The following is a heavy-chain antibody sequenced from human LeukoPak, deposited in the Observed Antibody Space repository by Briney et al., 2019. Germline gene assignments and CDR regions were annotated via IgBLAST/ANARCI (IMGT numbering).Heavy chain of an antibody. J-gene: IGHJ5*02. CDR3: ARDRVLWFGEPFDP. D-gene: IGHD3-10*01. Sequence: SETLSLTCTVSGVSISSYYWSWLRQPPGKGLEWIGYIYYSGSTNYNPSLKSRVTISVDTSKNQFSLKLSSVTAADTAVYYCARDRVLWFGEPFDPWGQGTLVTGSS. CDR2: IYYSGST. V-gene: IGHV4-59*01. CDR1: GVSISSYY.